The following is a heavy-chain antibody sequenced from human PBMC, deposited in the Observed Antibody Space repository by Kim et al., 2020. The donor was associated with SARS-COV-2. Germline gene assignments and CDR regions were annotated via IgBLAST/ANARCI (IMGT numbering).Heavy chain of an antibody. V-gene: IGHV3-30*18. CDR1: GFTLSSYG. D-gene: IGHD2-15*01. CDR2: ISYDGSNK. Sequence: GGSLRLSCAASGFTLSSYGMHWVRQAPGKGLEWVAVISYDGSNKYYADSVKGRFTISRDNSKNTLYLQMNSLRAEDTAVYYCAKDLDYCSGGSCYGYYYYGMDVWGQGTTVTVSS. CDR3: AKDLDYCSGGSCYGYYYYGMDV. J-gene: IGHJ6*02.